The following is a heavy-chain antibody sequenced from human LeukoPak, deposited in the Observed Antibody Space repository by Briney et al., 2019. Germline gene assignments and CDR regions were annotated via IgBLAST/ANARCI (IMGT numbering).Heavy chain of an antibody. D-gene: IGHD5-18*01. CDR3: AKGTASYRHWFDP. V-gene: IGHV3-23*01. CDR2: ISGSGGST. Sequence: PGGSLRLSCAASGFTFSSYAMSWVRQAPGKGLEWVSAISGSGGSTYYADSVKGRSTISRDNSKNTLYLQMNRLRAEDTAVYYCAKGTASYRHWFDPWGQGTLVTVSS. CDR1: GFTFSSYA. J-gene: IGHJ5*02.